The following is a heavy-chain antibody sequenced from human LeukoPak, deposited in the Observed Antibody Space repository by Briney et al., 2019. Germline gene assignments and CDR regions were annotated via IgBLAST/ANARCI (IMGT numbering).Heavy chain of an antibody. CDR2: VYYSGNT. J-gene: IGHJ4*02. CDR3: ARDRRGYSGYEIDY. V-gene: IGHV4-39*02. CDR1: GGSISSSSYY. D-gene: IGHD5-12*01. Sequence: PSETLSLTCTVSGGSISSSSYYWGWIRQPPGKGLEWIGSVYYSGNTYYNPSLKSRATIPVDTSKNQFSLNLSSVTAADTAVYYCARDRRGYSGYEIDYWGQGTLVTVSS.